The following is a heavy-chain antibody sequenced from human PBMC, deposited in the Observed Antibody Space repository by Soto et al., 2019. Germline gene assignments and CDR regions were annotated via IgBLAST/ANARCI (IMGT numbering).Heavy chain of an antibody. Sequence: GGSLRLACAASGFTFSSYAMHWVRQAQGKGLEWVAVISYDGSNKYYADSVKGRFTISRDNFKNTLYLQMNSLRAEDTAVYYCARNRASSSWSLYYYYYYGMDVWGQGTTVTVSS. V-gene: IGHV3-30-3*01. CDR1: GFTFSSYA. J-gene: IGHJ6*02. CDR2: ISYDGSNK. CDR3: ARNRASSSWSLYYYYYYGMDV. D-gene: IGHD6-13*01.